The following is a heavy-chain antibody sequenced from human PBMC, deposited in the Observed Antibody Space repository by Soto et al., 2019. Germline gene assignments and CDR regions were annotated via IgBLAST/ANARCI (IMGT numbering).Heavy chain of an antibody. D-gene: IGHD3-22*01. CDR3: ASVAYYYDSSGYYTPPYYFDY. V-gene: IGHV3-11*06. J-gene: IGHJ4*02. Sequence: NPVGSLRLSCAASGFTFSDYYMSWIRQAPGKGLEWVSYISSSSSYTNYADSVKGRFTISRDNAKNSLYLQMNSLRAEDTAVYYCASVAYYYDSSGYYTPPYYFDYWGQGTLVTVSS. CDR1: GFTFSDYY. CDR2: ISSSSSYT.